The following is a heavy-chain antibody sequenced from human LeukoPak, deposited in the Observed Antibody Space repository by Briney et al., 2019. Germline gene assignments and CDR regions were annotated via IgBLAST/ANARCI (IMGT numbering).Heavy chain of an antibody. CDR3: ARGLRYDILTGYGSQNPYYFDY. CDR1: GFTVRSNY. Sequence: GGSLRLSCAASGFTVRSNYMSWVRQAPGKGLEWVSVIYSGGSTYYADSVKGRFTISRDNSKNTLYLQMNSLRAEDTAVYYCARGLRYDILTGYGSQNPYYFDYWGQGTLVTVSS. J-gene: IGHJ4*02. V-gene: IGHV3-53*01. D-gene: IGHD3-9*01. CDR2: IYSGGST.